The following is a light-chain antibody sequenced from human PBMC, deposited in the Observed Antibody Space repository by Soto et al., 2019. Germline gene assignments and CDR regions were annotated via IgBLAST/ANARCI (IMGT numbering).Light chain of an antibody. CDR2: EVS. J-gene: IGLJ1*01. CDR1: SSDVGGYNY. Sequence: QSVLTQPASVSGSPGQSITISCTGTSSDVGGYNYVSWYQQHPGKAPKLMIYEVSNRPSGVSPRFSGSKSGNTASLTISGLQAEDEADYYCSSYTSSITRYVFGAWTKLTVL. V-gene: IGLV2-14*01. CDR3: SSYTSSITRYV.